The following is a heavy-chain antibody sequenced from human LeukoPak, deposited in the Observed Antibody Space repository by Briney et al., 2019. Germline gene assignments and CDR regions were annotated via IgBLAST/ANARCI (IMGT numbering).Heavy chain of an antibody. CDR3: ERDHMRQWMPYYFDY. CDR2: IIPILGIA. J-gene: IGHJ4*02. CDR1: GGTFSSYA. Sequence: ASVKVSCKASGGTFSSYAISWVRQAPGQGLEWMGRIIPILGIANYAQKFQGRVTITADKSTSTAYMELSSLRSEDTAVYYCERDHMRQWMPYYFDYWGQGTLVTVSS. D-gene: IGHD6-19*01. V-gene: IGHV1-69*04.